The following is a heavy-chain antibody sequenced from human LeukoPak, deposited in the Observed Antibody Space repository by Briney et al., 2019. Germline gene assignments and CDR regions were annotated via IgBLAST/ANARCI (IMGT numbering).Heavy chain of an antibody. CDR2: VYSGDSDT. D-gene: IGHD3-22*01. V-gene: IGHV5-51*01. CDR3: ASLSYYDSSGAFDY. J-gene: IGHJ4*02. Sequence: HGESLKISCKGSGYSFTSYWIGWVRQMPGKGLEWMGIVYSGDSDTKYSPSFQGQVTISADESISTAYLQWSSLKASDTAMYYCASLSYYDSSGAFDYWGQGTLVTVSS. CDR1: GYSFTSYW.